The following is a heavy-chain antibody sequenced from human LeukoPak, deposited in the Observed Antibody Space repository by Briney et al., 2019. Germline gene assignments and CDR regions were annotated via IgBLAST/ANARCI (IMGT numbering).Heavy chain of an antibody. Sequence: SQTLSLTCTVSGGSISSGSYYWSWIRQPAGKGLEWIGRIYTSGSTNYNPSLKSRVTISVDTSKNQFSLKLSSGTAADTAVYYCARGQGGWFYYYMDVWGKGTTVTVSS. J-gene: IGHJ6*03. V-gene: IGHV4-61*02. CDR2: IYTSGST. CDR3: ARGQGGWFYYYMDV. D-gene: IGHD3-10*01. CDR1: GGSISSGSYY.